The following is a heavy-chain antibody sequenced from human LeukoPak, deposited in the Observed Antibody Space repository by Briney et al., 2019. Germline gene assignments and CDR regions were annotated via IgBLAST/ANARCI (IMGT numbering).Heavy chain of an antibody. D-gene: IGHD6-19*01. Sequence: PGGSLRLSCAASGFTFSSYAMSWVRQAPGKGPEWVSTISGSGGSTNYADSVKGRFTISRDNSKNTLYLQMNSLRAEDTAVYYCAKELSSGYYGYYFDYWGQGTLVTVSS. CDR1: GFTFSSYA. CDR2: ISGSGGST. J-gene: IGHJ4*02. V-gene: IGHV3-23*01. CDR3: AKELSSGYYGYYFDY.